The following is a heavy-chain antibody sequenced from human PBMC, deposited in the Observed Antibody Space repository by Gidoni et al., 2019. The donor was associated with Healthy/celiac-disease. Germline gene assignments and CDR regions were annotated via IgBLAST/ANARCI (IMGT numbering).Heavy chain of an antibody. Sequence: QMQLVQSGPEVKKPGTSVKVSCKASGFTFTSSAVQWVRQARGQRLEWIGWIVVGSGNTNYAQKFQEKVTITRDMSTSTAYMELSSLRSEDTAVYYCAAGRDYGDYAVDPWGQGTLVTVSS. D-gene: IGHD4-17*01. V-gene: IGHV1-58*01. CDR3: AAGRDYGDYAVDP. J-gene: IGHJ5*02. CDR2: IVVGSGNT. CDR1: GFTFTSSA.